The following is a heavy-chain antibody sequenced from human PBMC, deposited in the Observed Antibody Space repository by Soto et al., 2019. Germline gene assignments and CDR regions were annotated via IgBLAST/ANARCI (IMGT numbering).Heavy chain of an antibody. D-gene: IGHD5-12*01. J-gene: IGHJ6*02. CDR3: ARKYSGYEAEYYYYYGMDV. V-gene: IGHV1-3*01. Sequence: ASVKVSCQASGYTFTSYAMHWVRRAPGQRLEWMGWINAGNGNTKYSQKFQGRVTITRDTSASTAYIELRSRRSEDTAVYYCARKYSGYEAEYYYYYGMDVWGQGTTVTVS. CDR1: GYTFTSYA. CDR2: INAGNGNT.